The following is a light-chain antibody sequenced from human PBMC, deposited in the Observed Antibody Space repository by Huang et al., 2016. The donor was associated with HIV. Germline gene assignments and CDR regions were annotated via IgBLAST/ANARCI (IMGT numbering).Light chain of an antibody. J-gene: IGKJ2*01. CDR1: QSISNH. CDR3: QQRSNWPPYT. Sequence: EIVLTQSPATLSLSPGERATLSCRASQSISNHLAWYQQKLGQAPRRLMYDASNRATGIPARFSGSGSGTDFTLTISSLEPEDFAVYYCQQRSNWPPYTFGQGTKVEIK. V-gene: IGKV3-11*01. CDR2: DAS.